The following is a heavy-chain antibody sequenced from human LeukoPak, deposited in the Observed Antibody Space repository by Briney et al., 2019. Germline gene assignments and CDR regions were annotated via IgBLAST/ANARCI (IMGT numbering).Heavy chain of an antibody. J-gene: IGHJ6*04. V-gene: IGHV3-21*01. Sequence: PGGSLRLSCAASGVTFSNYSMNWVRRAPGKGLEWVSSISTRSTYIYYADSVKGRFTISRDNAKNSLFLQMNSLRAEDTAVYFCAKSTRAVMAMMDVWGKGTTVTVSS. D-gene: IGHD3-16*01. CDR3: AKSTRAVMAMMDV. CDR2: ISTRSTYI. CDR1: GVTFSNYS.